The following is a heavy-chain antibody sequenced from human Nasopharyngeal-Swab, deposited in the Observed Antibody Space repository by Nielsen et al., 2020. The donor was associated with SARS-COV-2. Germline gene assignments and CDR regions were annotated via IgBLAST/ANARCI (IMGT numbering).Heavy chain of an antibody. J-gene: IGHJ4*02. D-gene: IGHD3-10*01. CDR1: GGSISSSSYY. Sequence: ETLSLTCTVSGGSISSSSYYWGWIRQPPGKGLEWVGSIYYSGSTYYNPSLKSRVTISVDTSKNQFSLKLSSVTAADTAVYYCARQGGLLLWFGELLSPFFRYFDYWGQGTLVTVSS. CDR2: IYYSGST. CDR3: ARQGGLLLWFGELLSPFFRYFDY. V-gene: IGHV4-39*01.